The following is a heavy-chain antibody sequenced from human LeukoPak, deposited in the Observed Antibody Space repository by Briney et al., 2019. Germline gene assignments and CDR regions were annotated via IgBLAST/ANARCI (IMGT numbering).Heavy chain of an antibody. D-gene: IGHD1-1*01. CDR3: ARELNWAPDY. V-gene: IGHV3-23*01. J-gene: IGHJ4*02. CDR2: ISGSGGST. Sequence: GGSLRLSCAASGFTFSNAWMSWVRQAPGKGLEWVSAISGSGGSTYYADSVKGRFTISRDNAKNTLYLQMNSLRAEDTAVYYCARELNWAPDYWGQGTLATVSS. CDR1: GFTFSNAW.